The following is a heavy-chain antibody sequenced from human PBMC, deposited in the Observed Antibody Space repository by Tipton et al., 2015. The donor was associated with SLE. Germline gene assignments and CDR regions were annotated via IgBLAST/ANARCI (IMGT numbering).Heavy chain of an antibody. CDR2: VYHSGST. Sequence: TLSLTCTVSGGSIRTSSNFWAWIRQPPGKRPEWIGNVYHSGSTYYNPSLKRRVTILVETSKNQFSLRLLSVTAADTAVYYCAAGHTFGGVIVIWGQGTLVTVSS. CDR1: GGSIRTSSNF. D-gene: IGHD3-16*02. J-gene: IGHJ4*02. V-gene: IGHV4-39*07. CDR3: AAGHTFGGVIVI.